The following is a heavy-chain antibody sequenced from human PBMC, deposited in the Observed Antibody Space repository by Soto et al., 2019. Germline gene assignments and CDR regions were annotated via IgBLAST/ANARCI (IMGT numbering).Heavy chain of an antibody. CDR2: IYYSGST. Sequence: QLQLQESGPGLVKPSETLSLTCTVSGGSISSSSYYWGWIRQPPGKGLEWIGSIYYSGSTYYNPSLKIRVTISVDTSKNHFSLKLSSVTAADTAVYYCERNWVTMVRGVIIRSWFDPWGQGTLVTVSS. V-gene: IGHV4-39*01. CDR3: ERNWVTMVRGVIIRSWFDP. CDR1: GGSISSSSYY. D-gene: IGHD3-10*01. J-gene: IGHJ5*02.